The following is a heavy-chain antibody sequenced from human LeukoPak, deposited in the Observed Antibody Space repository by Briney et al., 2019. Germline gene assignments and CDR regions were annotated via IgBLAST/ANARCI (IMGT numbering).Heavy chain of an antibody. V-gene: IGHV3-23*01. Sequence: GGSLRLSCAASGFTFSSYAMSWVRQAPGKGLDWVSAISVSGGSTYYADSVKGRFTISRDNSKNTLYLQMNSLRAEVTTVYYCAKAGRTSWLPRTAYQCFDYWGQGTLVTVSS. J-gene: IGHJ4*02. CDR1: GFTFSSYA. CDR2: ISVSGGST. D-gene: IGHD2-2*01. CDR3: AKAGRTSWLPRTAYQCFDY.